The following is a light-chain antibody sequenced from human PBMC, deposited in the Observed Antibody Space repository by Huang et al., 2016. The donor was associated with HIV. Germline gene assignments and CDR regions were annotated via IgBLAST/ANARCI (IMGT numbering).Light chain of an antibody. V-gene: IGKV4-1*01. CDR2: WAS. Sequence: DIVMTQSPDSLTVSLGERATINCKSSQNLLYSSNNKNSLAWYQQKPIQPPQLLIYWASTRESGVPDRFSGSGSGTDFTLTISSLQAEDVAVYYCQQYYNTPTFGQGTKVEIK. J-gene: IGKJ1*01. CDR1: QNLLYSSNNKNS. CDR3: QQYYNTPT.